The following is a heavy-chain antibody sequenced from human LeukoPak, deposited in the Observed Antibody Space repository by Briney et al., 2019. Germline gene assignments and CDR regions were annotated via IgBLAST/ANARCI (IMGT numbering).Heavy chain of an antibody. CDR2: IYPGDSDT. V-gene: IGHV5-51*01. J-gene: IGHJ4*02. D-gene: IGHD4-23*01. CDR3: ARSWGTSGNLGY. CDR1: GYTFTTYW. Sequence: GESLKISCKGSGYTFTTYWVAWVRQMPGKGLEWMGLIYPGDSDTRYNPSFQGQVTISADKYISTACLQWSSLKASDTAMYYCARSWGTSGNLGYWGQGTLVTVSS.